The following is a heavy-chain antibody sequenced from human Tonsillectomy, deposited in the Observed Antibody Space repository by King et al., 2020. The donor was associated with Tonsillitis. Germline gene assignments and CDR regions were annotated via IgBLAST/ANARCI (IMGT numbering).Heavy chain of an antibody. J-gene: IGHJ6*02. CDR2: IFSNDEK. V-gene: IGHV2-26*01. Sequence: VTLKESGPVLVKPTETLTLTCTVSGFSLSNARMSVSWIRQPLGKALEWLAPIFSNDEKSYSTSMKSRLTISKDTSKSQVVLTMTNMDPVDTATYYCARVTTVTKSYYYYGMDVWGQGTTVTVSS. D-gene: IGHD4-17*01. CDR3: ARVTTVTKSYYYYGMDV. CDR1: GFSLSNARMS.